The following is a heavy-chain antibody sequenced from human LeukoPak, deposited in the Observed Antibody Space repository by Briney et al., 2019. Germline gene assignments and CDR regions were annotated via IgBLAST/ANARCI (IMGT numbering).Heavy chain of an antibody. J-gene: IGHJ4*02. CDR2: ISSGSSAI. D-gene: IGHD3-10*01. V-gene: IGHV3-21*01. CDR1: GFTFTTYS. CDR3: ARVLGGSGSYSYFDY. Sequence: GGSLRLSCEASGFTFTTYSMTWVRQAPGKGLEWVSIISSGSSAIFSADALKGRFTISRDDAKNLLYLDMNSLRAEDTAVYYCARVLGGSGSYSYFDYWGQGTLVTVSS.